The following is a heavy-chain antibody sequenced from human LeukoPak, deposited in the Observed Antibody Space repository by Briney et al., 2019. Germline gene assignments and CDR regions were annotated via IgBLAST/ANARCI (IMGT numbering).Heavy chain of an antibody. CDR1: GGSFSGYY. CDR3: ARGEAYYFDY. CDR2: INHSGST. V-gene: IGHV4-34*01. Sequence: PSETLSLTCAVYGGSFSGYYWSWIRQPPGKGLEWIGEINHSGSTNYNPSLKSRVTISVDTSKNQFSLKLSSVTAADMAVYYCARGEAYYFDYWGQGTLVTVSS. J-gene: IGHJ4*02.